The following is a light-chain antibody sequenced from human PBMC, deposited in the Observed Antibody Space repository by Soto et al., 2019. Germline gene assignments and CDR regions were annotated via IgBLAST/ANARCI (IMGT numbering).Light chain of an antibody. CDR3: QQYNNWPWT. V-gene: IGKV3-15*01. CDR2: GAS. J-gene: IGKJ1*01. Sequence: ERVMTQSPGTLSVPLGERASLSCRASQSITSHLAWYQQKPGQAPRLLIYGASTRATGIPARFAGSGSGTEFTLTISGLQSEDFAVYYCQQYNNWPWTFGQGTKVEIK. CDR1: QSITSH.